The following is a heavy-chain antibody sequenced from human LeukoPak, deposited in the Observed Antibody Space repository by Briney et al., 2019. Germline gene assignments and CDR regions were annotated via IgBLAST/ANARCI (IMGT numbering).Heavy chain of an antibody. CDR2: ISGYNGNT. CDR3: ARGSLQAMFDY. Sequence: ASVKVSCKASGGAFSSYAIGWVRQAPGQGLEWMGWISGYNGNTTYAQKFQGRVTMTTDTSTSTAYMELRSLRSDDTAVYYCARGSLQAMFDYWGQGTLVTVSS. CDR1: GGAFSSYA. V-gene: IGHV1-18*01. D-gene: IGHD3-16*01. J-gene: IGHJ4*02.